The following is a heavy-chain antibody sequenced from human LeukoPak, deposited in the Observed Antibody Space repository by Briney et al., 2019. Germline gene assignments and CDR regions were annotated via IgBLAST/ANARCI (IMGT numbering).Heavy chain of an antibody. V-gene: IGHV4-59*08. CDR3: ARGGLGGDYYYYMDV. CDR1: GGSISSYY. Sequence: PSETLSLTCTVSGGSISSYYWSWIRQPPGKGLEWIGYIYYSGSTNYNPSLKSRVTISVDTSKNQFSLKLSSVTAADTAVYYCARGGLGGDYYYYMDVWGKGTTVTISS. CDR2: IYYSGST. D-gene: IGHD1-26*01. J-gene: IGHJ6*03.